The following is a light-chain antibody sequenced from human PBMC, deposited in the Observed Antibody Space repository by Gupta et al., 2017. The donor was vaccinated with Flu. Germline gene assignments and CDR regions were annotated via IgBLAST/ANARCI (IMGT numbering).Light chain of an antibody. J-gene: IGKJ4*01. Sequence: EIVMTQSPATLSVSPGERATLSCRASQSVSSTLAWYQQKPGQAPRLLIYGASIRATGIPARFSGSGSGTEFTLTISSLQSEDFAVYYCQQYNNWPPLLTFGGGTKVETK. CDR3: QQYNNWPPLLT. CDR2: GAS. V-gene: IGKV3-15*01. CDR1: QSVSST.